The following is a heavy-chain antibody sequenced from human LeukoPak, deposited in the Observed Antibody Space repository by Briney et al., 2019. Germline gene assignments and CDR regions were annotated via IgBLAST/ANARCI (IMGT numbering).Heavy chain of an antibody. Sequence: GGSLRLSCAASGFTFNRNGMHWVRQAPGKGLEWVALIWFDGSREYYGDSVKGRFIISRDNSKNTLYLQMNSLRAEDTAVYYCAKDRPTWPIDYWGQGTLVTVSS. CDR3: AKDRPTWPIDY. V-gene: IGHV3-33*03. CDR2: IWFDGSRE. J-gene: IGHJ4*02. D-gene: IGHD5-12*01. CDR1: GFTFNRNG.